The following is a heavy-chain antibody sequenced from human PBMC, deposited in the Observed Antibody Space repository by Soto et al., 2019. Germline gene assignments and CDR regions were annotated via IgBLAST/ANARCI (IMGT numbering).Heavy chain of an antibody. J-gene: IGHJ4*02. V-gene: IGHV3-30*03. CDR1: GFTFSSYG. CDR2: ISYDGSNK. CDR3: ARGVDFWSGYTVY. D-gene: IGHD3-3*01. Sequence: HPGGSLRLSCAASGFTFSSYGMHWVRQAPGKGLEWVAVISYDGSNKYYADSVKGRFTISRDNSKNTLYLQMNSLRAEDTAVYYCARGVDFWSGYTVYWGQGTLVTVSS.